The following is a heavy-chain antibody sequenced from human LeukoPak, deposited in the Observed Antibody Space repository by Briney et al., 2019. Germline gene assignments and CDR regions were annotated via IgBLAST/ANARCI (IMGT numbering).Heavy chain of an antibody. CDR1: GGSISWTSYY. Sequence: RSSETLSLTCTVSGGSISWTSYYWGWIRQPPGKGLELIGSFYYNGSTYYSPSLKSRATISAETSKNQFSLKLSSVTAADTAVYYCARDRPLYCSSTSCYVHYYYYGMDVWGQGTTVTVSS. CDR3: ARDRPLYCSSTSCYVHYYYYGMDV. D-gene: IGHD2-2*01. J-gene: IGHJ6*02. V-gene: IGHV4-39*07. CDR2: FYYNGST.